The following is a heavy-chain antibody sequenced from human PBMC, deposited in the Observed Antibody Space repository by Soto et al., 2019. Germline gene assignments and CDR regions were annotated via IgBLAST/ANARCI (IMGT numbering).Heavy chain of an antibody. CDR3: ARVPSPFDYYYAMDV. D-gene: IGHD3-16*01. Sequence: QVQLQESGPGLVKPSETLSVTCSVSGDSISSGNKYWSWIRQPPGKGLEWIGYIFSSGTTYYNPSLKSRLTMSLDVSQNQFSLKLNSLTDADTAVYFCARVPSPFDYYYAMDVWGQGTTVTVSS. J-gene: IGHJ6*02. CDR2: IFSSGTT. CDR1: GDSISSGNKY. V-gene: IGHV4-30-4*01.